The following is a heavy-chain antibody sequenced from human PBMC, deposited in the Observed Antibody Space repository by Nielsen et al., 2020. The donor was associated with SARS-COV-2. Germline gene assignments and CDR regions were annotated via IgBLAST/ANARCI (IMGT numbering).Heavy chain of an antibody. CDR2: VSHSGSI. V-gene: IGHV4-4*02. D-gene: IGHD2-2*01. J-gene: IGHJ6*03. CDR3: ARGDLVVVPSPILGLGPFFYYFYLDV. CDR1: GGSVSSNDW. Sequence: SETLSLTCAVSGGSVSSNDWWTWVRPSPGKGLEWIGEVSHSGSINYNPSLKSRVTLSMDKSKRQFSLRLTSVSAADTAVYFCARGDLVVVPSPILGLGPFFYYFYLDVWGKGTTVIVS.